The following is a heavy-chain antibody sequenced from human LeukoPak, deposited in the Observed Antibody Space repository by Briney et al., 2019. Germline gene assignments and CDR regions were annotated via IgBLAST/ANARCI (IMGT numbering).Heavy chain of an antibody. Sequence: SETLSLSCTASGCTMNNYYFTWIRQPPGKGLEWIGRIHSGGTTTYNPSLMSRVTLSLDTSKNQISLRLTSVTAADTALYYCARDNPSGYTYGYEHYFYYIDVWGKGTTVTVSS. D-gene: IGHD5-18*01. CDR2: IHSGGTT. J-gene: IGHJ6*03. CDR3: ARDNPSGYTYGYEHYFYYIDV. V-gene: IGHV4-4*07. CDR1: GCTMNNYY.